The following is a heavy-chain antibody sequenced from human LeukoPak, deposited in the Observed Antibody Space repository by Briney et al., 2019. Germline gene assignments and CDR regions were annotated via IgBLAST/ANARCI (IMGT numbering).Heavy chain of an antibody. V-gene: IGHV6-1*01. Sequence: SQTLSLTCAISGDSVSSKSAAWNWIRQSPSRCLEWLGRTYYRSRWYTDYARFVTSRITINPDTSKRQFSLQLNSVTPEETAVYYCARYSRDAFDIWGQGTMVTVSS. J-gene: IGHJ3*02. D-gene: IGHD2-15*01. CDR1: GDSVSSKSAA. CDR3: ARYSRDAFDI. CDR2: TYYRSRWYT.